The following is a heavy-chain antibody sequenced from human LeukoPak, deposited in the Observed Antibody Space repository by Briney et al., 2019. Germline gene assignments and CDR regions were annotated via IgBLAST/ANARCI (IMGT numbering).Heavy chain of an antibody. D-gene: IGHD5-12*01. CDR2: ISYDGSNK. Sequence: GGSLRLSCAASGSTFSSYGMHWVRQAPGKGLEWVAVISYDGSNKYYADSVKGRFTISRDNSKNTLYLQMNSLRAEDTAVYYCAKDIVAGSFDYWGQGTLVTVSS. V-gene: IGHV3-30*18. CDR1: GSTFSSYG. J-gene: IGHJ4*02. CDR3: AKDIVAGSFDY.